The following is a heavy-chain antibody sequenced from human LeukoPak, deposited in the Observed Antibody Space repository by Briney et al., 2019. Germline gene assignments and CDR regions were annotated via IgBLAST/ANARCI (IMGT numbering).Heavy chain of an antibody. D-gene: IGHD2-15*01. CDR3: AAGRVRDY. J-gene: IGHJ4*02. V-gene: IGHV3-15*01. Sequence: GGSLRLSCVVSGFSFSDAPMTWVRQAPGKGLEWVGRIKSISSGGTTDYAAPVKGRLSISRDDSKKTVYLQMNSLKTDDTGVYYCAAGRVRDYWGRGTLVTVSS. CDR2: IKSISSGGTT. CDR1: GFSFSDAP.